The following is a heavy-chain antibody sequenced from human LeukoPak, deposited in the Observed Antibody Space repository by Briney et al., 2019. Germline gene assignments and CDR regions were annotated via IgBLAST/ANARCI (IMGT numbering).Heavy chain of an antibody. CDR3: ARYYGSGRTNWFDP. D-gene: IGHD3-10*01. V-gene: IGHV4-31*03. CDR2: IYYSGST. J-gene: IGHJ5*02. Sequence: PSQTLSLTCTVSGGSISSGGYCWSWIRQHPGKGLEWIGYIYYSGSTYYNPSLKSRVTISVDTSKNQFSLKLSSVTAADTAVYYCARYYGSGRTNWFDPWGQGTLVTVSS. CDR1: GGSISSGGYC.